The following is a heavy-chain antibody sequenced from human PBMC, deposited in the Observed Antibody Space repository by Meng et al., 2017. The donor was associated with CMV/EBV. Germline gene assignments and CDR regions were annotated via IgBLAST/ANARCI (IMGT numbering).Heavy chain of an antibody. CDR1: GYTFTSYA. D-gene: IGHD1-1*01. V-gene: IGHV1-3*02. J-gene: IGHJ4*02. CDR2: SNAGNGNT. Sequence: ASVKVSCKASGYTFTSYAMHWVRQAPGQRLEWMGWSNAGNGNTKYSQEFQGRVTISRDNAKNSLYLQMNSLRAEDTAVYYCANFNWNGPDWGQGTLVTVSS. CDR3: ANFNWNGPD.